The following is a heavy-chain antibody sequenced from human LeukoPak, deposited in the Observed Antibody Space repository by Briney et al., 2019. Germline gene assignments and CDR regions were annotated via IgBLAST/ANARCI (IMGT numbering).Heavy chain of an antibody. J-gene: IGHJ6*02. V-gene: IGHV3-23*01. D-gene: IGHD1-1*01. Sequence: PGGSLRLSCAASGFTFAIYHMSWVRQAPGKGLEWVATIRGDGVYYADSVKGRFTISRDDSKNTVYVQMNSLRAEDTAVYYCAKSRVEVAGTGGFDTWGQGTTVTVSS. CDR3: AKSRVEVAGTGGFDT. CDR2: IRGDGV. CDR1: GFTFAIYH.